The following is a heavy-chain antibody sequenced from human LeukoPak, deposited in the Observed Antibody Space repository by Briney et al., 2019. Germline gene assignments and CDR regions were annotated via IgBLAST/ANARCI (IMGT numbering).Heavy chain of an antibody. D-gene: IGHD4-23*01. V-gene: IGHV4-34*01. CDR3: ARARRARGDYGGNSDAFDI. CDR2: INHSGST. Sequence: SETLSLTCAVYGGSFSGYYWSWIRQPPGKGLEWIGEINHSGSTNYNPSLKSRVIISVDTSKNQFSLKLSSVTAADTAVYYCARARRARGDYGGNSDAFDIWGQGTMVTVSS. CDR1: GGSFSGYY. J-gene: IGHJ3*02.